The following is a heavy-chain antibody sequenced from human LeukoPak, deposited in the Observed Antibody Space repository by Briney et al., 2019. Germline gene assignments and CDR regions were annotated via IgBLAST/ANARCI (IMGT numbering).Heavy chain of an antibody. CDR3: ARKGSYSSSWYDSFDY. D-gene: IGHD6-13*01. V-gene: IGHV1-69*13. Sequence: GASVKVSCKASGGTFSSYAISWVRQAPGQGLEWMGGIIPIFGTASYAQKFQGRVTITADESTSTAYMELSSLRSEDTAVYYCARKGSYSSSWYDSFDYWGRGTLVTVSS. CDR1: GGTFSSYA. J-gene: IGHJ4*02. CDR2: IIPIFGTA.